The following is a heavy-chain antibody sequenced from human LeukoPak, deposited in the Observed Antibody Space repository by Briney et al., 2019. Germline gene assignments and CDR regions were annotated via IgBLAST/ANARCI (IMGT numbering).Heavy chain of an antibody. CDR2: INPNSGGT. Sequence: ASEKVSCKASGYTFTGYYMHWVRQAPGQGLEWMGWINPNSGGTNYAQKFQGRVTMTRDTSISTAYMELSSLRSEDVAVYYCAREVSSVGANYFDYWGQGTLVTVSS. CDR3: AREVSSVGANYFDY. V-gene: IGHV1-2*02. D-gene: IGHD3-10*01. CDR1: GYTFTGYY. J-gene: IGHJ4*02.